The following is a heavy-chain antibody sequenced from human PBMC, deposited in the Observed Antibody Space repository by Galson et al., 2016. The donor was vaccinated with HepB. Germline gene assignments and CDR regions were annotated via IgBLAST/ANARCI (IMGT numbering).Heavy chain of an antibody. CDR3: ARGAPPGYFDY. J-gene: IGHJ4*02. V-gene: IGHV1-46*01. CDR1: GYTVTHNY. D-gene: IGHD2-8*02. CDR2: INPSSGDT. Sequence: SVKVSCKASGYTVTHNYMHWVRQAPGQGLEWMGIINPSSGDTSSPQKFQGRVTMTRDTSTNTVYMELGSLKSEDTAVYYCARGAPPGYFDYWGQGTLVTVSS.